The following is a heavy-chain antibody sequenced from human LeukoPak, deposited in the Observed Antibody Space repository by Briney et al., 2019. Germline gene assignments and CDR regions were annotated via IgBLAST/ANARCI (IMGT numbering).Heavy chain of an antibody. CDR3: VRDYLWGNYRSFDF. J-gene: IGHJ4*02. CDR2: ISTSSSYI. D-gene: IGHD3-16*02. CDR1: GFTFSSYT. Sequence: GGSLRLSCAASGFTFSSYTMNWVRQAPGKGLEWVSSISTSSSYIYFADSVKGRFTISRDNAKNSLSLQMNSLRVEDTAVYYCVRDYLWGNYRSFDFWGQGTLVTVSS. V-gene: IGHV3-21*01.